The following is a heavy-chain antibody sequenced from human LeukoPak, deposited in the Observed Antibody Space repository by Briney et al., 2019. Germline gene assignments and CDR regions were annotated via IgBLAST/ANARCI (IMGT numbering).Heavy chain of an antibody. Sequence: PSETVSLTCSVSGDSISTYHWNWIRKPPGKGLEWIGYMQSTGNSKYNPSLRSRVTMFVDTSKNQVALILSSVTAADTAAYYCARDKRHSYGRYFDHWGQGALVTVSS. CDR3: ARDKRHSYGRYFDH. CDR1: GDSISTYH. D-gene: IGHD5-18*01. CDR2: MQSTGNS. J-gene: IGHJ4*02. V-gene: IGHV4-59*01.